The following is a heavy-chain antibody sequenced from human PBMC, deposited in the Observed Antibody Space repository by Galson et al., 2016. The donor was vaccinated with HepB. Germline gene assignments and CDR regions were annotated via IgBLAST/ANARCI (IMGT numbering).Heavy chain of an antibody. Sequence: SLRLSCAASGFTFSTYGMHWVRQAPGKGLEWVAVIWYDGSYEFYADSLKGRFTISRDNSKNTLYLQVNSLRAEDTAVYYCARPIIQGFYYYPMDVWGQGTTVTVSS. CDR1: GFTFSTYG. D-gene: IGHD3-10*01. CDR3: ARPIIQGFYYYPMDV. CDR2: IWYDGSYE. V-gene: IGHV3-33*01. J-gene: IGHJ6*02.